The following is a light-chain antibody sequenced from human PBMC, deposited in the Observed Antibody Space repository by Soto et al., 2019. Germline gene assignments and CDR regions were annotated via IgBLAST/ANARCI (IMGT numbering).Light chain of an antibody. Sequence: QSVLTQPPSVSGAPGQRVTLSCTGSSSNIGAGYDVHWYQQLPGTAPKLLIYGNSNRPSGVPDRVSGSKSGTSASLAITGVQAEDEADYYCQSYDSSLSGSRVFGTGTKVTVL. CDR1: SSNIGAGYD. J-gene: IGLJ1*01. CDR2: GNS. V-gene: IGLV1-40*01. CDR3: QSYDSSLSGSRV.